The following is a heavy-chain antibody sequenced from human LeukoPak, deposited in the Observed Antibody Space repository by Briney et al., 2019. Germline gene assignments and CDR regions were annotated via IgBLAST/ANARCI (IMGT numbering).Heavy chain of an antibody. CDR3: ARSRSGWYGHFDY. D-gene: IGHD6-19*01. CDR2: INAGNGNT. V-gene: IGHV1-3*01. Sequence: ASVKVSCKASGYTFTSYAMHWVRQAPGQRLEWMGRINAGNGNTKYSQKFQGRVTITRDTSASTAYMELSSLRSEDTAVYYCARSRSGWYGHFDYWGQGTLVTVSS. J-gene: IGHJ4*02. CDR1: GYTFTSYA.